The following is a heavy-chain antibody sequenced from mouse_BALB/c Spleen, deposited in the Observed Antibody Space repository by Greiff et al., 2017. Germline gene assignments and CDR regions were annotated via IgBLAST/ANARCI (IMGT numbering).Heavy chain of an antibody. CDR1: GFTFSSFG. Sequence: EVHLVESGGGLVQPGGSRKLSCAASGFTFSSFGMHWVRQAPEKGLEWVAYISSGSSTIYYADTVKGRFTISRDNPKNTLFLQMTSLRSEDTAMYYCARPTMITTYYAMDYWGQGTSVTVAS. V-gene: IGHV5-17*02. J-gene: IGHJ4*01. CDR3: ARPTMITTYYAMDY. D-gene: IGHD2-4*01. CDR2: ISSGSSTI.